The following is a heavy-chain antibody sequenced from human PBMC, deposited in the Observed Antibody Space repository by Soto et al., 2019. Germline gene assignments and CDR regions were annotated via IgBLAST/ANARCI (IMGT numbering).Heavy chain of an antibody. CDR2: ISYDGSNK. V-gene: IGHV3-30*18. CDR1: GFTFSSYG. CDR3: AKIGGIQPPSNFDY. D-gene: IGHD5-18*01. Sequence: QVQLVEAGGGVVQPGRSLRLSCAASGFTFSSYGMHWVRQAPGKGLEWVAVISYDGSNKYYADSVKGRFTISRDNSKNTLYLQMNSLRAEDTAVYYCAKIGGIQPPSNFDYWGQGTLVTVSS. J-gene: IGHJ4*02.